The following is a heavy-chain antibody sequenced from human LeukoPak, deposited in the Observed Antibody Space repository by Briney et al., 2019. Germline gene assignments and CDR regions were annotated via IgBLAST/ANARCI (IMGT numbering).Heavy chain of an antibody. CDR1: GYSITQTSY. V-gene: IGHV4-38-2*01. CDR2: IGKRGKT. J-gene: IGHJ4*02. Sequence: SETLSLTCAVSGYSITQTSYCGCIRPAPRTRLELRGIIGKRGKTYYKSVLRSRLTISLDTSMNRISLMLASVTAADTATYFCAGVGDYYYEDSGYYSFGNWGQGTLVTVSS. D-gene: IGHD3-22*01. CDR3: AGVGDYYYEDSGYYSFGN.